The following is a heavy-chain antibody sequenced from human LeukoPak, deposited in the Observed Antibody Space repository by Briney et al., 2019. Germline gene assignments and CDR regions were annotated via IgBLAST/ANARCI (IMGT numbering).Heavy chain of an antibody. Sequence: SETLSLTCTVSGGSISSYYWSWIRQPAGKGLEWIGRIHTSGSTNYNPSLKSRVTISVDTSKNQFSLKLSSVTAADTAVYYCARAHPITMVRGVILRVGYYFDYWGQGTLVTVSS. J-gene: IGHJ4*02. V-gene: IGHV4-4*07. CDR2: IHTSGST. CDR3: ARAHPITMVRGVILRVGYYFDY. D-gene: IGHD3-10*01. CDR1: GGSISSYY.